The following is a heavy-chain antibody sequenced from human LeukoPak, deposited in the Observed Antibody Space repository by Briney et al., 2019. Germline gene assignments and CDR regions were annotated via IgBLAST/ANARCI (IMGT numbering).Heavy chain of an antibody. CDR3: GMVTSLYYYYGMDV. CDR1: GGSISSGGYS. Sequence: SETLSLTCAVSGGSISSGGYSWSWIRQPPGKGLEWIGYIYDSGSTYYNPSLKSRVTISLDRSKNQFSLRLSSVTAADTAVYYCGMVTSLYYYYGMDVWGQGTTVTVSS. D-gene: IGHD5-18*01. CDR2: IYDSGST. J-gene: IGHJ6*02. V-gene: IGHV4-30-2*01.